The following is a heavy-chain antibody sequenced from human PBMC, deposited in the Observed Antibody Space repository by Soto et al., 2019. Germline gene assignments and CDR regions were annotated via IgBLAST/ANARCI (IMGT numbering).Heavy chain of an antibody. CDR2: INHSGST. V-gene: IGHV4-34*01. J-gene: IGHJ4*02. Sequence: SETLSLTCAVYGGSFSGYYWTWIRQPPGTGLEWIGEINHSGSTNYNPSLKSRVTISVDTSKNQFSLKLTSVTAADTAVYYCAREGSTGGFDYWGKGNMVTVSS. D-gene: IGHD2-8*02. CDR1: GGSFSGYY. CDR3: AREGSTGGFDY.